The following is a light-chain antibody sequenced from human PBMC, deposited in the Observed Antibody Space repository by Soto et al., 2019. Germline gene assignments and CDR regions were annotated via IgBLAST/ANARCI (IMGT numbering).Light chain of an antibody. CDR1: QSVSSIY. CDR3: KQYGGSPPYT. CDR2: RAS. V-gene: IGKV3-20*01. J-gene: IGKJ2*01. Sequence: EIVLTQSPGTLSLSPGERATLSCRASQSVSSIYLAWYQQQPGQAPRLLIYRASSRATGIPDRFSGSGSGTDFTLTISRLEPEDFAVYYCKQYGGSPPYTFGQGTKLEIK.